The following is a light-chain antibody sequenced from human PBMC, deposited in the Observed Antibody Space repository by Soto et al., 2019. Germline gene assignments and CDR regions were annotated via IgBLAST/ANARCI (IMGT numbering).Light chain of an antibody. CDR3: SSYAGSNNLL. V-gene: IGLV2-8*01. J-gene: IGLJ2*01. CDR1: SSDVGGYNY. Sequence: QSALTQPPSASGSPGHSVTISCTGTSSDVGGYNYVSWYQQHPGKAPQLMIYEVSRRPSGVPDRFSGSKSGNTASLTVSGLQAEDEADYYCSSYAGSNNLLFGGGTKSPS. CDR2: EVS.